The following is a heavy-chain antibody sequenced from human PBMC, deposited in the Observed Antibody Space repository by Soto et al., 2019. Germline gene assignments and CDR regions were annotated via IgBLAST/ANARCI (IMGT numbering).Heavy chain of an antibody. CDR2: IYYSGST. V-gene: IGHV4-30-4*01. J-gene: IGHJ1*01. CDR3: ARGRGYYDSSGYYYYGRYFQH. CDR1: GGSISSGDYY. D-gene: IGHD3-22*01. Sequence: QVQLQESGPGLVKPSQTLSLTCTVSGGSISSGDYYWSWIRQPPGKGLEWIGYIYYSGSTYYNPSLKSRVNISVDTSKNQFSLKLSSVTAADTAVYYCARGRGYYDSSGYYYYGRYFQHWGQGTLVTVSS.